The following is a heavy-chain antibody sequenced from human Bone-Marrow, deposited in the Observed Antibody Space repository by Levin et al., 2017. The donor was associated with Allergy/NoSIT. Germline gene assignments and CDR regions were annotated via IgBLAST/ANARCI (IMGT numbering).Heavy chain of an antibody. J-gene: IGHJ4*02. CDR2: IIPIFGTA. CDR1: GGTFSSYA. V-gene: IGHV1-69*13. D-gene: IGHD3-22*01. CDR3: ARGVYDSSGYHLFDY. Sequence: SVKVSCKASGGTFSSYAISWVRQAPGQGLEWMGGIIPIFGTANYAQKFQGRVTITADESTSTAYMELSSLRSEDTAVYYCARGVYDSSGYHLFDYWGQGTLVTVSS.